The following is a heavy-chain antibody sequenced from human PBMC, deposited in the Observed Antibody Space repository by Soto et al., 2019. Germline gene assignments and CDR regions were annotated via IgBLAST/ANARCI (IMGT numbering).Heavy chain of an antibody. CDR2: IYYSGST. D-gene: IGHD1-7*01. V-gene: IGHV4-31*03. CDR1: GGSISSGGYY. J-gene: IGHJ4*02. Sequence: SETLSLTCTVSGGSISSGGYYWSWIRRHPGKGLEWIGYIYYSGSTYYNPSLKSRVTISVDTSKNQFSLKLSSVTAADTAVYYCARKLRELQRGYFDYWGQGTLVTVSS. CDR3: ARKLRELQRGYFDY.